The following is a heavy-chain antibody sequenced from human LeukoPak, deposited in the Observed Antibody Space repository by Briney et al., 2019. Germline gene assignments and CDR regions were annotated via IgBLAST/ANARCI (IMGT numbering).Heavy chain of an antibody. CDR2: IYYSGST. CDR1: GGSISSYY. V-gene: IGHV4-59*01. CDR3: ASYSSSWYYFDY. J-gene: IGHJ4*02. Sequence: PSETLSLTCTVSGGSISSYYWSWIRRPPGKGLEWIGYIYYSGSTNYNPSLKSRVTISVDTSKNQFSLKLSPVTAADTAVYYCASYSSSWYYFDYWGQGTLVTVSS. D-gene: IGHD6-13*01.